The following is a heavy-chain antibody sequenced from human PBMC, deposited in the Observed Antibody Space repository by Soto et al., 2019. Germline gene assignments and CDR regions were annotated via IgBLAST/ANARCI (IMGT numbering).Heavy chain of an antibody. CDR2: INHSGST. CDR3: ARDRWNWNFQGYYYYGMDV. J-gene: IGHJ6*02. CDR1: GGSFSCYY. D-gene: IGHD1-7*01. V-gene: IGHV4-34*01. Sequence: SETLSLTCGVYGGSFSCYYWIWIRQPPGKGLEWIGEINHSGSTNYNPSLKSRVTISVDTSKNQFSLKLSSVTAADTAVYYCARDRWNWNFQGYYYYGMDVWGQGTTVTVSS.